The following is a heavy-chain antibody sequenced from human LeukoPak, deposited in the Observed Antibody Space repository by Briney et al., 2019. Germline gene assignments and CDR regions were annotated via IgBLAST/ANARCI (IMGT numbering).Heavy chain of an antibody. D-gene: IGHD2-15*01. V-gene: IGHV1-69*13. J-gene: IGHJ4*02. CDR1: GDTFNTYA. Sequence: ASVKVSCKASGDTFNTYAITWLRQAPGQGLECLGAIIPLFKTTNYAQKFQGRVAITVDESTNTAYMELSSLTSEDTAVYYCATENPKGSCGGGSCYLHYWGQGTLVTVSS. CDR3: ATENPKGSCGGGSCYLHY. CDR2: IIPLFKTT.